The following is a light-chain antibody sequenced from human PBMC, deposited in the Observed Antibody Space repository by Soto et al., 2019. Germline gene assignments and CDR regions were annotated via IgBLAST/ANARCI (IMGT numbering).Light chain of an antibody. CDR1: SSDVGIFNY. CDR3: AVWDNSMTAWV. CDR2: EVN. V-gene: IGLV2-8*01. Sequence: QPVLTQPPSASGSPGQSVTISCTGTSSDVGIFNYVSWYQQHPDQAPKLLIFEVNKRPSGVPARFFGSKSDTSASLAITGLRSEDEAHYYCAVWDNSMTAWVFGGGTQLTVL. J-gene: IGLJ3*02.